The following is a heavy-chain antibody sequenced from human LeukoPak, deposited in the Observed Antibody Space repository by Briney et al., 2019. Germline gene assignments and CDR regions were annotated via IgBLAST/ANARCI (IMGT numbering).Heavy chain of an antibody. CDR3: ARGRVGMVRGVIIKGYYYMDV. J-gene: IGHJ6*03. Sequence: PSETLSLTCAVYGGSFSGYYWSWIRQPPGKGLEWIGEINHSGSTNYNPSLKSRVTISVDTSKNQFSLKLSSVTAADTAVYYCARGRVGMVRGVIIKGYYYMDVWGKRTTVTVSS. D-gene: IGHD3-10*01. V-gene: IGHV4-34*01. CDR1: GGSFSGYY. CDR2: INHSGST.